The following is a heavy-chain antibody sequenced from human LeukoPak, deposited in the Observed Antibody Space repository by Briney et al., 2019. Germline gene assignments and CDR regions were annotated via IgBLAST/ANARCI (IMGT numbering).Heavy chain of an antibody. V-gene: IGHV3-30*03. D-gene: IGHD3-10*01. CDR1: GFTFSCYG. CDR3: ARDYVSGSFGT. J-gene: IGHJ5*02. Sequence: GGSLRLSCAASGFTFSCYGMHWVRQAPGKGLEWVAVISYDGSNKYYADSVKCRFTITRDNSKNTLYLPTNSLRAEDTAVYHCARDYVSGSFGTWGQGTLGTVSS. CDR2: ISYDGSNK.